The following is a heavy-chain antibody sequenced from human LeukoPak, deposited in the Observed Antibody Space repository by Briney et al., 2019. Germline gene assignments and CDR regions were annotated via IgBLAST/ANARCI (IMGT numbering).Heavy chain of an antibody. Sequence: PGGSLRLSCAASGFTFSSYAMSWVRQAPGKGLEWVSAVTGSGGSTYYADSVRGRFTISRDNSKNTLFLQLDSLRVEDTAVYYCAKEDPAIILGIDYWGQGALAIVSS. CDR2: VTGSGGST. J-gene: IGHJ4*02. V-gene: IGHV3-23*01. CDR1: GFTFSSYA. D-gene: IGHD5-18*01. CDR3: AKEDPAIILGIDY.